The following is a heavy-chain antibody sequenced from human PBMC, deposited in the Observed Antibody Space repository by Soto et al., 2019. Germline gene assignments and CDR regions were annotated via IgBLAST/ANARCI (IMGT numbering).Heavy chain of an antibody. CDR1: GDYIHVGGYY. J-gene: IGHJ6*02. D-gene: IGHD3-16*01. V-gene: IGHV4-30-4*02. CDR2: IFSSGTT. CDR3: ARVPSPFDFYYAMDV. Sequence: PSETLSLTCSVSGDYIHVGGYYWTWIRQAPGKGLEWIGYIFSSGTTYYNPSLKSRLTMSLDTSQNQFSLKLNSVTAADTAVYFCARVPSPFDFYYAMDVWGQGTTVTVSS.